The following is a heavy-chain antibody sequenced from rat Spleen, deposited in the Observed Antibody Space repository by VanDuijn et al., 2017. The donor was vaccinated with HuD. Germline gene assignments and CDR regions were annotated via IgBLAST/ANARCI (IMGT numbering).Heavy chain of an antibody. V-gene: IGHV5-29*01. CDR1: GFTFSNYG. D-gene: IGHD1-12*02. Sequence: EVQLVESGGGLVQPGRSLKLSCAASGFTFSNYGMAWVRQAPTMGLEWVATISYDAGSTYYRDSVKGRFTISRDNAKSTLYLQLDSLRSEDTATYYCTTDTFYDGTYYPGGYWGQGVMVTVSS. J-gene: IGHJ2*01. CDR3: TTDTFYDGTYYPGGY. CDR2: ISYDAGST.